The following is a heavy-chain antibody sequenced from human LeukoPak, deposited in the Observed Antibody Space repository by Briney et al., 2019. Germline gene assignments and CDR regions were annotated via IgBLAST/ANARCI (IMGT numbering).Heavy chain of an antibody. J-gene: IGHJ6*02. V-gene: IGHV3-33*01. D-gene: IGHD5-12*01. CDR3: ARAGYGEGNYYYYGMDV. CDR1: GFTFSTFA. CDR2: IWYDGSDK. Sequence: HGGSLRLSCAASGFTFSTFAMHWVRQAPGKGLEWVADIWYDGSDKYYADSVKGRFTISRDKYKNTLSLQMDSLRGEDTAVYYCARAGYGEGNYYYYGMDVWGQGTAVTVSS.